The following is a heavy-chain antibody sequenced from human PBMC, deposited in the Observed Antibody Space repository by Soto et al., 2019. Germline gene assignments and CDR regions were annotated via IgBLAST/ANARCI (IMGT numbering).Heavy chain of an antibody. Sequence: PETLSLTCSFSGLSMSSNYWSWIRQSPDKGLEWLGYVFYGGTDYNPSLGGRVSMSVETSKSQFSLKLTSVTVADTAVYYCASYRGALYFESWGPGILVTVSS. V-gene: IGHV4-59*01. CDR2: VFYGGT. J-gene: IGHJ4*02. CDR1: GLSMSSNY. CDR3: ASYRGALYFES. D-gene: IGHD3-16*01.